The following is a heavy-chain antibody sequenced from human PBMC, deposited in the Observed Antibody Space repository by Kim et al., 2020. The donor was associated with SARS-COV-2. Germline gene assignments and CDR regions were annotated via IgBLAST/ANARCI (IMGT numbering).Heavy chain of an antibody. J-gene: IGHJ4*02. CDR1: GFTFSSYS. Sequence: GGSLRLSCAASGFTFSSYSMNWVRQAPGKGLEWVSYISSSSSTIYYADSVKGRFTISRDNAKNSLYLQMNSLRDEDTAVYYCARPQGRYFDWSIDYWGQGTLVTVSS. CDR2: ISSSSSTI. CDR3: ARPQGRYFDWSIDY. D-gene: IGHD3-9*01. V-gene: IGHV3-48*02.